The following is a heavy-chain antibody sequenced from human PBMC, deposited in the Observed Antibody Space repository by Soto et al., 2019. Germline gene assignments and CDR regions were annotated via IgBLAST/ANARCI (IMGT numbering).Heavy chain of an antibody. J-gene: IGHJ5*02. Sequence: PSETLSLTCTVSGGSVSSSGFYWGWIRQPPGKGLEWIGTIYYSGSTHYNPSLKSRVTISVDTSRNQFSLKLSSVTAADTAVYYCARRVPATGSGPWGKGTLVTVSS. CDR3: ARRVPATGSGP. V-gene: IGHV4-39*01. CDR2: IYYSGST. CDR1: GGSVSSSGFY. D-gene: IGHD6-13*01.